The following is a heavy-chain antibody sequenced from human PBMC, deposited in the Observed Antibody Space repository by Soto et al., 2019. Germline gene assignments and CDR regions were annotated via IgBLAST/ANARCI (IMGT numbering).Heavy chain of an antibody. CDR1: GFTFSSYA. V-gene: IGHV3-30-3*01. Sequence: QPGGSLRLSCAASGFTFSSYAMHWVRQAPGKGLEWVAVISYDGSNKYYADSVKGRFTISRDNSKNTLYLQMNSLRAEDTAVYYCAREEFWLARLELYNYGMDVWGQGTTVTVSS. J-gene: IGHJ6*02. D-gene: IGHD6-19*01. CDR2: ISYDGSNK. CDR3: AREEFWLARLELYNYGMDV.